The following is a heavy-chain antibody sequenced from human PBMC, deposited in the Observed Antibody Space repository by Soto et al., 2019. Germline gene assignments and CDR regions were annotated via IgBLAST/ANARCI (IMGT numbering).Heavy chain of an antibody. J-gene: IGHJ4*02. CDR2: IYYSGST. D-gene: IGHD3-3*01. CDR1: GGSISSSSYY. Sequence: SETLSLTCTVSGGSISSSSYYWGWIRQPPGKGLEWIGYIYYSGSTNYNPSLKSRVTISVDTPKNQFSLKLSSVTAADTAVYYCASSITIFGVVIGSFDYWGQGTLVTVSS. CDR3: ASSITIFGVVIGSFDY. V-gene: IGHV4-61*05.